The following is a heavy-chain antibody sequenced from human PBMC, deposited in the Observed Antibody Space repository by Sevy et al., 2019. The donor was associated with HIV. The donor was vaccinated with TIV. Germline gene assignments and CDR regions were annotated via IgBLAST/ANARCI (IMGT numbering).Heavy chain of an antibody. CDR3: ARVGLGDCSGTNCSPNDY. V-gene: IGHV3-21*01. Sequence: GGSLRLSFAASGFSISGYTMNWVRQAPGKGLEWVSSISSGSSFIYYADSLKGRLTISRDNARNLLYLQMNSLRVEDTAVYYCARVGLGDCSGTNCSPNDYWGQGTLVTVSS. D-gene: IGHD2-2*01. CDR1: GFSISGYT. CDR2: ISSGSSFI. J-gene: IGHJ4*02.